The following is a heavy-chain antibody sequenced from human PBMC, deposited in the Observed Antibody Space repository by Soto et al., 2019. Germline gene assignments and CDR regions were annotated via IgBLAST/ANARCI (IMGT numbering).Heavy chain of an antibody. J-gene: IGHJ2*01. CDR1: GGSISRYY. D-gene: IGHD6-13*01. Sequence: SETLSLTCTVSGGSISRYYWSWIRQPPGKGLEWIGYIYYSGSTNYNPSLKSRVTISVDTSKNQFSLKLSSVTAADTAVYYCARLSSSWYWYFDLWGRGTLVTVSS. CDR2: IYYSGST. CDR3: ARLSSSWYWYFDL. V-gene: IGHV4-59*08.